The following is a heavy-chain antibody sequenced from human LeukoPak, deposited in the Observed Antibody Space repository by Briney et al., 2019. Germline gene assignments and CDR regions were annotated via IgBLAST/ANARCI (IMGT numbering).Heavy chain of an antibody. V-gene: IGHV3-49*04. CDR3: ARGVGVALVRGDVVDNLDY. J-gene: IGHJ4*02. CDR2: IRSKAYGGTT. CDR1: GFIFGDYA. D-gene: IGHD3-10*01. Sequence: GGSLRLSCTASGFIFGDYAMSWVRQAPGKGLEWVGFIRSKAYGGTTEYAASVKGRFTISRDDSKSIAYLQMNSLKTEDTAVYYCARGVGVALVRGDVVDNLDYWGQGTLVTVSS.